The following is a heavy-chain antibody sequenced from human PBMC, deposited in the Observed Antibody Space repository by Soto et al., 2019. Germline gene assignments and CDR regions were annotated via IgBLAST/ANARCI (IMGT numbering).Heavy chain of an antibody. CDR3: TTXGENYYHSSGYLYDAFDI. J-gene: IGHJ3*02. V-gene: IGHV3-49*04. Sequence: PGGSLRLSCTASGFTFGYYAMSWVRQAPGKGLEWVGFIRSKAYGGTTEYAASVKGRFTISRDDSKSIAYLQMNSLKTEDTAVYYCTTXGENYYHSSGYLYDAFDIWGQGTMVTVSS. CDR1: GFTFGYYA. CDR2: IRSKAYGGTT. D-gene: IGHD3-22*01.